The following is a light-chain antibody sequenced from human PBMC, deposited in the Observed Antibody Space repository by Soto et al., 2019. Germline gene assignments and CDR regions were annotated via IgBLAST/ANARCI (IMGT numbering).Light chain of an antibody. Sequence: EIVLTQSPATMSLSPGERATLSCGASESVSYSYVAWYQQKAGLAPRLLIHDASTRASGIPDRFSGSKSGTEFTLTIRGLEPEDAALYYCQQYGSSPITFGQGTRLEIK. CDR2: DAS. V-gene: IGKV3D-20*01. CDR3: QQYGSSPIT. J-gene: IGKJ5*01. CDR1: ESVSYSY.